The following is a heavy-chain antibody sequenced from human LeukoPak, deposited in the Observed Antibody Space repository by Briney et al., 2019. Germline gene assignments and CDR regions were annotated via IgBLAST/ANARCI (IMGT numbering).Heavy chain of an antibody. CDR3: AREGSSSWFYYYGMDV. Sequence: SETLSLTCTVSGGSFTSYYWSWIRQSPGKGLEWIGCIHDSGSTKYNPSLKSRVSLSIDTSKSQFSLKLSSVTAADTAVYYCAREGSSSWFYYYGMDVWGQGTTVTVSS. D-gene: IGHD6-13*01. J-gene: IGHJ6*02. CDR1: GGSFTSYY. CDR2: IHDSGST. V-gene: IGHV4-59*12.